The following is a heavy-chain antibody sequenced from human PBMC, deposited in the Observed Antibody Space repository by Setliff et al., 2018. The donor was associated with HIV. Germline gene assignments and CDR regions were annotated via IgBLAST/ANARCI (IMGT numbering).Heavy chain of an antibody. CDR2: INSGSNYI. CDR3: ARDLNWAFDY. D-gene: IGHD1-1*01. Sequence: GGSLRLSCAASGFSFGSHSMHWVRQAPGKGLEWIASINSGSNYIYYIGSVKGRFTISGDNAKNTLYLQMNSLTSEDTAVYYCARDLNWAFDYWGQGILVTVSS. J-gene: IGHJ4*02. V-gene: IGHV3-21*01. CDR1: GFSFGSHS.